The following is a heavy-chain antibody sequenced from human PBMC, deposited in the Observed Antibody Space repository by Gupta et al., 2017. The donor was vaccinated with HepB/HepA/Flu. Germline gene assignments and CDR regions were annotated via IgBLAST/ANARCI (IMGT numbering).Heavy chain of an antibody. D-gene: IGHD2/OR15-2a*01. CDR1: GFPFSNFL. CDR2: LNRDGTEK. Sequence: EVQVVESGGGFVQPGGSLRLSCAVSGFPFSNFLMNWVRQAPGKGLEWVANLNRDGTEKWYRDSVKGRFTISRDNAKQSFYLQMDSLRVEDTAVYYCFTSRDWGQGTLVAVSS. V-gene: IGHV3-7*01. CDR3: FTSRD. J-gene: IGHJ4*02.